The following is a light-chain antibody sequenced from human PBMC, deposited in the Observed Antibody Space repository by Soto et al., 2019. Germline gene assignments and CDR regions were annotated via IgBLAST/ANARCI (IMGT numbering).Light chain of an antibody. CDR3: QHWNDYSWT. J-gene: IGKJ1*01. Sequence: DIHMTQSPSTPSASVGDRVTITCRASQSISIWLAWYQQKPGKAPNLLIYKTSSLETGVPSRFSSSGSGTEFTLTISSLQPDDFATYYCQHWNDYSWTFGQGTKVEVK. CDR2: KTS. CDR1: QSISIW. V-gene: IGKV1-5*03.